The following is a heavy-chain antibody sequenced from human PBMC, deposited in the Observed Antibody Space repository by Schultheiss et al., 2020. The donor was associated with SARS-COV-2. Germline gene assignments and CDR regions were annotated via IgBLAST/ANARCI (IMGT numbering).Heavy chain of an antibody. CDR2: IYPGDSDT. J-gene: IGHJ3*02. Sequence: GESLKISCKGSGYSFTSYWIGWVRQMPGKGLEWMGIIYPGDSDTRYSPSFQGQVTISADKSISTAYQQWSSLKASDTAMYYCASRGYGGNPAFDAFDIWGQGTMVTVSS. CDR3: ASRGYGGNPAFDAFDI. CDR1: GYSFTSYW. V-gene: IGHV5-51*01. D-gene: IGHD4-23*01.